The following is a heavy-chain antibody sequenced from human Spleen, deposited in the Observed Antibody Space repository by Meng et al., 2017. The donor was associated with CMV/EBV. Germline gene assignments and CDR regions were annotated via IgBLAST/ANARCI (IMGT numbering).Heavy chain of an antibody. V-gene: IGHV3-23*01. D-gene: IGHD3-3*01. CDR2: ISDSGDGT. CDR3: AKSPLSQGITIFAN. Sequence: GESLKISCAASGFTFSSYAMNWVRQAPGKGLEWVSVISDSGDGTYYADSVKGRFIISRDNSKNTLYLQMNSLRAEDTAVYYCAKSPLSQGITIFANWGQGTLVTVSS. J-gene: IGHJ4*02. CDR1: GFTFSSYA.